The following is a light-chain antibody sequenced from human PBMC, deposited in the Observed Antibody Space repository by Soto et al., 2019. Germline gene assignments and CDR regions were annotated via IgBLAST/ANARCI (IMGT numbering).Light chain of an antibody. J-gene: IGKJ1*01. CDR3: QQYGSSPRT. CDR1: QSLRSSF. Sequence: DIVLTQSPGPLSLSPGQRATLSCKASQSLRSSFLAWYQQKPGQAPRLLIYGASTRATGIPDRFSGSGSGTDFTLTISRLEPEDFAVYYCQQYGSSPRTFGQGTKVDIK. CDR2: GAS. V-gene: IGKV3-20*01.